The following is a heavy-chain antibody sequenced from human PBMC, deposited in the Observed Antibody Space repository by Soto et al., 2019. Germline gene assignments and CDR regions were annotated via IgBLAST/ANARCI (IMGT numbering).Heavy chain of an antibody. CDR2: ISSSSSYI. CDR3: ARASYNWNYVDAFDI. V-gene: IGHV3-21*01. Sequence: EVQLVESGGGLVKPGGSLRLSCAASGFTFSSYSMNWVRQAPGKGLEWVSSISSSSSYIYYADSVKGRFTISRDNAKNSLYLQMNSLRAEDTAVYYCARASYNWNYVDAFDIWGQGTMVTVSS. D-gene: IGHD1-7*01. CDR1: GFTFSSYS. J-gene: IGHJ3*02.